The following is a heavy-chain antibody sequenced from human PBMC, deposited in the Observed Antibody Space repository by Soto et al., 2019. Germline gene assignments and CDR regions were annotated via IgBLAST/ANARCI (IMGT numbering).Heavy chain of an antibody. Sequence: QVQLVESGGGVVQPGRSLRLSCAASGFTFSSNGMHWVRQAPGKGLEWVAVIWYDGSNKYYADSVKGRFTISRDNSKNTLYLQMNSLRAEDTAVYYCARDRWFGEFSPPDYWGQGTLVTVSS. CDR1: GFTFSSNG. CDR3: ARDRWFGEFSPPDY. D-gene: IGHD3-10*01. J-gene: IGHJ4*02. V-gene: IGHV3-33*01. CDR2: IWYDGSNK.